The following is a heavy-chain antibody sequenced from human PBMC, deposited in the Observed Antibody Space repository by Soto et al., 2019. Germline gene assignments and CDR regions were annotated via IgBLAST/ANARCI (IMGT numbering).Heavy chain of an antibody. D-gene: IGHD3-22*01. V-gene: IGHV1-46*01. J-gene: IGHJ4*02. CDR1: GYTFTSYY. CDR3: ARVGTPTYDSSGYYRQDFDY. Sequence: GASVKVSCKASGYTFTSYYMHWVRQAPGQGLEWMGIINPSGGSTSYAQKFQGRVTMTRDTSTSTVYMELSSLRSEDTAVYYCARVGTPTYDSSGYYRQDFDYWGQGTLVTVSS. CDR2: INPSGGST.